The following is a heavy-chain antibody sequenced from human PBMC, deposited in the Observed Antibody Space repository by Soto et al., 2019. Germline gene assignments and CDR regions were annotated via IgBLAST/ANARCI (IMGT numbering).Heavy chain of an antibody. Sequence: SDTVYLTCAVSGGSISSSNWWRWVRQPAGRVLGWGGEIYHSGSTNYNPSLKSGVTISVDKSKNPFSLKLSSVTAADTAVYYCARDRFVVITGGRYFDYWGPGTLVTLSP. V-gene: IGHV4-4*02. CDR2: IYHSGST. CDR3: ARDRFVVITGGRYFDY. D-gene: IGHD3-22*01. CDR1: GGSISSSNW. J-gene: IGHJ4*02.